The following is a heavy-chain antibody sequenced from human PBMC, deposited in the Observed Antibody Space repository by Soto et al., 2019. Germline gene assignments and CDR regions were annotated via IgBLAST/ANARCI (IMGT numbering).Heavy chain of an antibody. J-gene: IGHJ4*02. Sequence: SETLSLTCTVSGGSISSGVYYWKWIRQPPGKGLEWIGYIYHSGTTYYNPSLKSRVIISGDTSKNQFSLNLSSVTAADTAVYYCAREGDSGERFDYGGQGTLVTVSS. CDR2: IYHSGTT. CDR1: GGSISSGVYY. D-gene: IGHD3-16*01. CDR3: AREGDSGERFDY. V-gene: IGHV4-30-4*01.